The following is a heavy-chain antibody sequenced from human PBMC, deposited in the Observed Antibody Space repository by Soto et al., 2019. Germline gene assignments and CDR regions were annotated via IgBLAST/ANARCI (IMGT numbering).Heavy chain of an antibody. V-gene: IGHV5-51*01. D-gene: IGHD1-26*01. CDR2: IYPGDSDT. J-gene: IGHJ5*02. Sequence: GASLKISCKGSGYRFTSYWIGWVRQMPGKGLEWMGIIYPGDSDTRYSPSFQGQVTISADKSISTAYLQWSSLKASDTAMYYCARRSLGGSYQTDWFDPWGQGTLVTVSS. CDR1: GYRFTSYW. CDR3: ARRSLGGSYQTDWFDP.